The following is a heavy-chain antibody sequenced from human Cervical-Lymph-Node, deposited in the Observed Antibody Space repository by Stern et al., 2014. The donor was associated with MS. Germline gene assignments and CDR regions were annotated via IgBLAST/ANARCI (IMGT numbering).Heavy chain of an antibody. CDR1: GGTFSSYA. CDR3: AREGVGIAAANLDY. J-gene: IGHJ4*02. Sequence: VQLEESGAEVKKTGSSVKVSCKASGGTFSSYAISWVRQAPGQGLEWMGGIIPIFGTANYAQKFQGRVTITADESTSTAYMELSSLRSEDTAVYYCAREGVGIAAANLDYWGQGTLVTVSS. V-gene: IGHV1-69*01. D-gene: IGHD6-13*01. CDR2: IIPIFGTA.